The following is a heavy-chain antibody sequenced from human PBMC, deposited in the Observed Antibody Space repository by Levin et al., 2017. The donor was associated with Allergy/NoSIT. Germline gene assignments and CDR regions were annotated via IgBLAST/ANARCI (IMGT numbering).Heavy chain of an antibody. Sequence: GGSLRLSCAASGFTFSNAWMSWVRQAPGKGLEWVGRLKSKTDGGTTDYAAPVKGRFTISRDDLKNTLYLQMNSMKTEDTAVYYCTTDQYYSVSSVSSWSGYFQHWGQGTLVTVSS. CDR2: LKSKTDGGTT. CDR1: GFTFSNAW. D-gene: IGHD3-22*01. CDR3: TTDQYYSVSSVSSWSGYFQH. V-gene: IGHV3-15*01. J-gene: IGHJ1*01.